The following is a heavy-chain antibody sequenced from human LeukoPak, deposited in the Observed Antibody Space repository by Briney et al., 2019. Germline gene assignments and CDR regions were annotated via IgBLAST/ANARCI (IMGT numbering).Heavy chain of an antibody. CDR2: MNPNNGNT. V-gene: IGHV1-8*01. D-gene: IGHD2-2*02. Sequence: ASVTVSCKASGFTFTGYDINWVRQASGQGLEWMGWMNPNNGNTGYAQKFQGRVTMTRDTSISTAYMELRGLRSEDTAVYYCVRDGEGAAISVNYWFDPWGQGTLVTVSS. J-gene: IGHJ5*02. CDR3: VRDGEGAAISVNYWFDP. CDR1: GFTFTGYD.